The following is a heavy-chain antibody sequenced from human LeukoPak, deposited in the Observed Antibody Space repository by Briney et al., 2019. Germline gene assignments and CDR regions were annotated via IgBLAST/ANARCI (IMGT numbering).Heavy chain of an antibody. CDR2: ISTSSSYI. V-gene: IGHV3-21*01. Sequence: PGGSLRLSCAASGFTFDDYAMHWVRQVPGKGLEWVSSISTSSSYIYYADSVKGRFTISRDNAKNSLYLQMNSLRAEDTAVYYCARDVKGRWELLGSHDYWGQGALVTVSS. CDR1: GFTFDDYA. CDR3: ARDVKGRWELLGSHDY. J-gene: IGHJ4*02. D-gene: IGHD1-26*01.